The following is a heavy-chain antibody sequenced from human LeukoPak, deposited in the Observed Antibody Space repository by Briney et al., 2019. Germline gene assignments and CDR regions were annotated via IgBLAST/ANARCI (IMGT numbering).Heavy chain of an antibody. D-gene: IGHD4-17*01. CDR2: FDPEDGET. V-gene: IGHV1-24*01. J-gene: IGHJ4*02. Sequence: GASVKVSCKASGYTFTSYYMHWVRQAPGKGLEWMGGFDPEDGETIYAQKFQGRVTMTEDTSTDTAYMELSSLRSEDTAVYYCATSDYGDYSVDSFDYWGQGTLVTVSS. CDR3: ATSDYGDYSVDSFDY. CDR1: GYTFTSYY.